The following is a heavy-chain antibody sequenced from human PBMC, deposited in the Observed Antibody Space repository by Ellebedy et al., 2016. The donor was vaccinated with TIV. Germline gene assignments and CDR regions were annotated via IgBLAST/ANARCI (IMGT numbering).Heavy chain of an antibody. V-gene: IGHV4-30-2*01. CDR1: GGSLSSGGYS. CDR2: IYHSEST. Sequence: MPSETLSLTCAVSGGSLSSGGYSWSWIRQPPGKGLEWIGNIYHSESTYYNPSLKSRVAISVDRSKNQFSLKLSSVTAADTAVYYCARGNYYHYFAMDVWGQGTTVTVSS. J-gene: IGHJ6*02. CDR3: ARGNYYHYFAMDV.